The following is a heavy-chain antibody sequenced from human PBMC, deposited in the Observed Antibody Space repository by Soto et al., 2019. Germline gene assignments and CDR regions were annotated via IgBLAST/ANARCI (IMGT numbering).Heavy chain of an antibody. V-gene: IGHV3-66*01. D-gene: IGHD6-19*01. CDR3: ARDPFPRGAVAGTRYYYYGMDV. Sequence: PGGSLRLSCAASGFTVSSNYMSWVRQAPGKGLEWVSVIYSGGSTYYADSVKGRFTISRDNSKNTLYLQMNSLRAEDTAVYYCARDPFPRGAVAGTRYYYYGMDVWGQGTTVTVSS. J-gene: IGHJ6*02. CDR1: GFTVSSNY. CDR2: IYSGGST.